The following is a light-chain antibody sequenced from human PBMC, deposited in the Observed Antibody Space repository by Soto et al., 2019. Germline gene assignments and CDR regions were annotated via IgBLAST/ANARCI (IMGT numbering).Light chain of an antibody. Sequence: DIQMTQSPSSLSASVGDRVTITCQATQDINIYLNWYQQKPGKAPNLLIYDASNLEIGVPSRFSGSGSGTHFTFTISSLQTEDIGTYYCQQYDILPITFGRGTQREIK. CDR1: QDINIY. J-gene: IGKJ5*01. CDR2: DAS. CDR3: QQYDILPIT. V-gene: IGKV1-33*01.